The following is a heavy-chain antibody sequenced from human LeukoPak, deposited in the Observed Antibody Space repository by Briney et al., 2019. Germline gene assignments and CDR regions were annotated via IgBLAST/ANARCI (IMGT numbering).Heavy chain of an antibody. Sequence: AETLSLTCNVSGGSIRSYYWSWIRQPPGKGLEWIGYIHYTGSTNYNPSLKSRVTISVDTSKNQSSLQLSSVTATDTAVYFCARHSSSWYPDYWGQGTLVTVSS. CDR2: IHYTGST. CDR3: ARHSSSWYPDY. D-gene: IGHD6-13*01. J-gene: IGHJ4*02. V-gene: IGHV4-59*08. CDR1: GGSIRSYY.